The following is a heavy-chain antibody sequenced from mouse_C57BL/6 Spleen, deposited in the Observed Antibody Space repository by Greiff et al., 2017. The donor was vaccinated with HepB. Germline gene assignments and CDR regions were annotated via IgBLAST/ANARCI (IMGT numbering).Heavy chain of an antibody. V-gene: IGHV1-39*01. Sequence: EVQLQQSGPELVKPGASVKLSCKASGYSFTDYNMHWVKQSNGKSLEWIGVINPNYGTTSYNQKFKGKATLTVDQSSSTAYMQLNSLTSEDSAVYYCARGDYYGSSYGWFAYWGQGTLVTVSA. D-gene: IGHD1-1*01. CDR3: ARGDYYGSSYGWFAY. CDR2: INPNYGTT. CDR1: GYSFTDYN. J-gene: IGHJ3*01.